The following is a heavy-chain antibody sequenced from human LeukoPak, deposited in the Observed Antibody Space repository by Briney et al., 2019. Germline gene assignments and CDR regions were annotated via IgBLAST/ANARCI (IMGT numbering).Heavy chain of an antibody. CDR2: IKQDGSEK. V-gene: IGHV3-7*01. J-gene: IGHJ4*02. D-gene: IGHD3-10*01. Sequence: GGSLRLSCAASGFSFNDYGMGWVRQAPGKGLEWVANIKQDGSEKYYVDSVKGRFTISRDNAKNSLYLQMNSLRAEDTAVYYCARDREYYYGSGSYWVFDYWGQGTLVTVSS. CDR1: GFSFNDYG. CDR3: ARDREYYYGSGSYWVFDY.